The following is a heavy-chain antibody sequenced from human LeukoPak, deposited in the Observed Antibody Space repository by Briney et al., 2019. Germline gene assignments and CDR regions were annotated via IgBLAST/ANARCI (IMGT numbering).Heavy chain of an antibody. D-gene: IGHD5-18*01. CDR3: ARDDGYSYDGGYFDY. J-gene: IGHJ4*02. V-gene: IGHV3-33*01. Sequence: PGGSLRLSCAASGFTFSSYGMHWVRQAPGKGLEWVAVIWYDGSNKYYEDSVKGRFTISRDNSKNTLYLQMNSLRAEDTAVYYCARDDGYSYDGGYFDYWGQGTLVTVSS. CDR2: IWYDGSNK. CDR1: GFTFSSYG.